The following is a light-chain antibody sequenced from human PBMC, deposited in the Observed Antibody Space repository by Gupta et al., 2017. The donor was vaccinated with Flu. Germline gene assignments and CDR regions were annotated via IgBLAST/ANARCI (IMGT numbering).Light chain of an antibody. CDR1: RLEDKY. Sequence: ELTQAPSVSLSPGQTASITCSGARLEDKYVSWPQQKPGQSPVLVLYQDTKRPSGITERFSGSTSGHTATLTISETQPMDEADYYCQTGDRTTWVFGGGTKLTVL. J-gene: IGLJ3*02. V-gene: IGLV3-1*01. CDR3: QTGDRTTWV. CDR2: QDT.